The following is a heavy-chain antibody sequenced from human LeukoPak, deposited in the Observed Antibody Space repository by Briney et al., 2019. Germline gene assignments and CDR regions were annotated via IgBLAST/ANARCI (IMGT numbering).Heavy chain of an antibody. CDR2: INHSGST. V-gene: IGHV4-34*01. D-gene: IGHD2-2*01. CDR1: GGSFSLYS. CDR3: ASPYCSSTWCSVYFDY. Sequence: SGTLSLTCAVYGGSFSLYSWSWIRQPPGKGLEWIGEINHSGSTNYNPSLKSRVTISVDTSRKQFSLRLSPVTAADTAVYYCASPYCSSTWCSVYFDYWGQGTPVTVSS. J-gene: IGHJ4*02.